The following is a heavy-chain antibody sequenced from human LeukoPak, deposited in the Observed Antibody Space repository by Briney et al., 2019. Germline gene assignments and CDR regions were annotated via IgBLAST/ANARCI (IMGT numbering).Heavy chain of an antibody. CDR2: IVVGSGNT. V-gene: IGHV1-58*01. CDR3: ARDGTPEYDHIWGRPQLY. CDR1: GFTFTSSA. Sequence: GASVKVSCKASGFTFTSSAVQWVRQARGQRLEWIGWIVVGSGNTNYAQKFQGRVTMTRDTSTSTVYMELKSLRSEDTAIYYCARDGTPEYDHIWGRPQLYWGQGTLVIVSS. J-gene: IGHJ4*02. D-gene: IGHD3-16*01.